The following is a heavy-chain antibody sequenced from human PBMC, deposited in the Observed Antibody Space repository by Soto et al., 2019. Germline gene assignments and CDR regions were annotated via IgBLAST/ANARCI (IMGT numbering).Heavy chain of an antibody. CDR1: GGTFSSYA. V-gene: IGHV1-69*01. CDR2: IISIFGTA. D-gene: IGHD3-22*01. Sequence: QVQLVQSGAEVKKPGSSVKVSCKASGGTFSSYAISWVRQAPGQGLEWMGGIISIFGTANYAQKFQGRVTITADESTSTAYMELSSLRSEDTAVYYCAREGKDYYDSSGSFDYWGQGTLVTVSS. J-gene: IGHJ4*02. CDR3: AREGKDYYDSSGSFDY.